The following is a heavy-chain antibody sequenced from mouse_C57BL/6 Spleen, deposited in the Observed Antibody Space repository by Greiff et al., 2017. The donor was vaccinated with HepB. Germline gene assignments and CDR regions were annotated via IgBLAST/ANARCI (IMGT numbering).Heavy chain of an antibody. CDR3: AIITTVVRGNCYAFDY. J-gene: IGHJ4*01. CDR2: IHPSDSDT. CDR1: GYTFTSYW. Sequence: QVQLQQPGAELVKPGASVKVSCKASGYTFTSYWMHWVKQRPGQGLEWIGRIHPSDSDTNYNQKFKGKATLTVDKSSSTAYMQLSSLTSEDSAVYYCAIITTVVRGNCYAFDYWGQGTSVTVSS. D-gene: IGHD1-1*01. V-gene: IGHV1-74*01.